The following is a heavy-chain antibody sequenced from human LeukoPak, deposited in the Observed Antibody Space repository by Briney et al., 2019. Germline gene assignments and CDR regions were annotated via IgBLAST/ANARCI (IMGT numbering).Heavy chain of an antibody. CDR3: ARERSYGSGEAVGY. J-gene: IGHJ4*02. CDR2: IIPIFGTA. D-gene: IGHD3-10*01. Sequence: ASVKVSYKASGGTFSSYAISWVRQAPGQGLEWMGRIIPIFGTANYAQKFQGRVTITTDESTSTAYMELSSLRSEDTAVYYCARERSYGSGEAVGYWGQGTLVTVSS. V-gene: IGHV1-69*05. CDR1: GGTFSSYA.